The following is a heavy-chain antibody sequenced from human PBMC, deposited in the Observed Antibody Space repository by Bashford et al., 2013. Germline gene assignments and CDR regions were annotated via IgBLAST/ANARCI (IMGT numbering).Heavy chain of an antibody. D-gene: IGHD3-10*01. CDR3: ARDVSGSRNCFDP. J-gene: IGHJ5*02. CDR1: GYTFTSYA. CDR2: INAGNGNT. Sequence: ASVKVSCKASGYTFTSYAMHWVRQAPGQRLEWMGWINAGNGNTKYSQKFQGRVTITRDTSASTAYMELGSLKSDDTAIYFCARDVSGSRNCFDPWGQGTLVTVSS. V-gene: IGHV1-3*01.